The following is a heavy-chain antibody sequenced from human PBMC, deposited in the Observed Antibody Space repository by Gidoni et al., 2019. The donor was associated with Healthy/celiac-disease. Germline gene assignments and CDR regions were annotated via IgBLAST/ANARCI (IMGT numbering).Heavy chain of an antibody. CDR1: GYSFTSYW. J-gene: IGHJ3*02. V-gene: IGHV5-51*03. Sequence: EVQLVQSGAEVKKPGESLKISCKGSGYSFTSYWVGWVRQMPGKGLEWMGIIYTGDSDTRYSPSFQGQVTISADKSISTADLQWSSLKASDTAMYDCARGRRNYGDYVSAFDIWGQGTMVTVSS. D-gene: IGHD4-17*01. CDR3: ARGRRNYGDYVSAFDI. CDR2: IYTGDSDT.